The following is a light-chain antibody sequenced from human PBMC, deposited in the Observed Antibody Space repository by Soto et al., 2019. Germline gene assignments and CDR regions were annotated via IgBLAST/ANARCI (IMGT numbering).Light chain of an antibody. CDR1: SSDIGGYNY. V-gene: IGLV2-14*01. CDR2: EVR. CDR3: SSFTSGALYV. Sequence: SVLTQPASVSGSPGQSITVSCTGTSSDIGGYNYVSWYQQHPGKAPKLMIYEVRNRPSGVSNRFSGSKSGNTASPTISGLQAEDEADYYCSSFTSGALYVFGTGTKVTVL. J-gene: IGLJ1*01.